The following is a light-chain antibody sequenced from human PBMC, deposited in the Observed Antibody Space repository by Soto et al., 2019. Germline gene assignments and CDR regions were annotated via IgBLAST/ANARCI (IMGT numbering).Light chain of an antibody. Sequence: DIVLTQTPLSSPVTLGQPASISCRSSQSLLHSDGETYLSWLQQRPGQPPRLLIYKLSNRFSGVPDRFSGSGAGTDFTLKISRVEAEDVGIYYCMQATTYPPYTCGQGTKLEIK. CDR3: MQATTYPPYT. CDR2: KLS. J-gene: IGKJ2*01. V-gene: IGKV2-24*01. CDR1: QSLLHSDGETY.